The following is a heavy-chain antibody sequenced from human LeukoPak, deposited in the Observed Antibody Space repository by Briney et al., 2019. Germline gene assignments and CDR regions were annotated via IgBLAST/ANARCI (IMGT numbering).Heavy chain of an antibody. J-gene: IGHJ4*02. CDR3: AREEVEYSSGWYPYYFDY. CDR2: IWYDGSNK. Sequence: LSLTCAVYGGSFSGYYWSWIRQPPGKGLEWVAVIWYDGSNKYYADSVKGRFTISRDNSKNTLYLQMNSLRAEDTAVYYCAREEVEYSSGWYPYYFDYWGQGTLVTVSS. CDR1: GGSFSGYY. V-gene: IGHV3-33*08. D-gene: IGHD6-19*01.